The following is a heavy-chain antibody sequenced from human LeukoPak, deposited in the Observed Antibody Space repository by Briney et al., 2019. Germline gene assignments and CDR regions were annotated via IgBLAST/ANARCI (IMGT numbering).Heavy chain of an antibody. D-gene: IGHD5-12*01. Sequence: ASVKVSCKASGYSFTGYYMHWVRQAPGQGLEWMGWINPNSGVTNYAQKFQGRVTMTRDTSVSTAYVELSSLRSDDTAVYYCARDASGYDPWGQGTLVTVSS. J-gene: IGHJ5*02. CDR2: INPNSGVT. CDR1: GYSFTGYY. V-gene: IGHV1-2*02. CDR3: ARDASGYDP.